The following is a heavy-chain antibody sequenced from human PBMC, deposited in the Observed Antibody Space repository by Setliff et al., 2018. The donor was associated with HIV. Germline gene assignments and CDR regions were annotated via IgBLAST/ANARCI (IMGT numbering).Heavy chain of an antibody. D-gene: IGHD1-26*01. Sequence: GGSLRLSCAASGFTFNTYAMSWVRQAPGKGLEWVSVISGSGGSTFYADSVKGRFTISRDNSKNTLYLQMNRLRVEDTAVYYCAKDGMYPRAFDLWGRGTVVTVSS. CDR1: GFTFNTYA. CDR2: ISGSGGST. CDR3: AKDGMYPRAFDL. V-gene: IGHV3-23*01. J-gene: IGHJ3*01.